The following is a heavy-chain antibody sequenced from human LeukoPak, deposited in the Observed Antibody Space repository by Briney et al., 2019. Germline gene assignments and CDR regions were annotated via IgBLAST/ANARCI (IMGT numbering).Heavy chain of an antibody. V-gene: IGHV1-69*13. D-gene: IGHD3-3*01. J-gene: IGHJ4*02. Sequence: GASVKVSCKAYRGTFSNYAISWVRQAPGQGLEWIGGIIPISGTANYAQKFQGRVTISADESTTTAYMEMSSLRFEDTAVYYCARGPQSGYDFWSGCFDYWGQGTLVTVSS. CDR3: ARGPQSGYDFWSGCFDY. CDR1: RGTFSNYA. CDR2: IIPISGTA.